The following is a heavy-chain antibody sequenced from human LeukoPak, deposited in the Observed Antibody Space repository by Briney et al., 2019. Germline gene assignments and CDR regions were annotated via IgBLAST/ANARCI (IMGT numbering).Heavy chain of an antibody. V-gene: IGHV3-74*01. Sequence: PGGSLTLSCAASGFTFSSYWMHWVRQAPGKGLVWVSRINSGGSSTSYADSVKGRFTISRDNAKNTLYLQMNSPRAEDTAVFYCARDPQNNYFDYWGQGNLVTVSS. CDR2: INSGGSST. CDR3: ARDPQNNYFDY. J-gene: IGHJ4*02. CDR1: GFTFSSYW.